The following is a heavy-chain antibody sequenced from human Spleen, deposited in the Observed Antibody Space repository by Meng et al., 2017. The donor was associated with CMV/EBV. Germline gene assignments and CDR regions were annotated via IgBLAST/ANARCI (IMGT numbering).Heavy chain of an antibody. Sequence: GGSLRLSCAASGFTFRNSWMTWIRQTPDKRLEWVANIKQDGSEKYYVDSVKGRFTISRDNAKNSLYLQMNSLRPGDTAVYYCTRGDYYYSGMDVWGQGTTVTVSS. CDR2: IKQDGSEK. CDR3: TRGDYYYSGMDV. CDR1: GFTFRNSW. J-gene: IGHJ6*02. V-gene: IGHV3-7*01.